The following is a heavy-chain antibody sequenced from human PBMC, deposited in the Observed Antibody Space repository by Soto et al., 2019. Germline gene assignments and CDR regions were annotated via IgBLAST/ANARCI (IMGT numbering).Heavy chain of an antibody. CDR2: IKQDGSEK. J-gene: IGHJ4*02. CDR3: AMGSREPARFDY. CDR1: GFTFSTYW. D-gene: IGHD1-26*01. Sequence: LRLSCAASGFTFSTYWMSWVRQAPGKGLEWVANIKQDGSEKYYVDSVKGRFTILRDNAKNSLYLQMNSLRGEDTAVYYCAMGSREPARFDYWGQGTLVTVSS. V-gene: IGHV3-7*03.